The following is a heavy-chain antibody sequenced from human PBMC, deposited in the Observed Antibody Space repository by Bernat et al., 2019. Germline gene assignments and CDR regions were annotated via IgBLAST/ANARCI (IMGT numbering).Heavy chain of an antibody. J-gene: IGHJ4*02. CDR1: GFTFSSYG. CDR3: AREGIVATIVLGFDY. CDR2: ISYDGSNK. Sequence: QVQLVESGGGVVQPGRSLRLSCAASGFTFSSYGMHWVRQAPGKGLEWVAVISYDGSNKYYADSVKGRFTISRDNSKNTLYLQMNSLRAEDTAVYYCAREGIVATIVLGFDYWGQGTLVTVSS. V-gene: IGHV3-30*03. D-gene: IGHD5-12*01.